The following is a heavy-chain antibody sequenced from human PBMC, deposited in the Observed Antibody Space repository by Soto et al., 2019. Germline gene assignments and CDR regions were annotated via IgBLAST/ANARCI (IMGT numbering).Heavy chain of an antibody. J-gene: IGHJ4*02. D-gene: IGHD3-3*01. V-gene: IGHV3-48*01. Sequence: PGGSLRLSCAASGFTFSSYSMNWVRQAPGKGLEWVSYISSSSSTIYYADSVKGRFTISRDNAKNSLYLQMNSLRAEDTAVYYCARGHLSTFWSGYLEVRGSFDYWGQGTLVTVSS. CDR2: ISSSSSTI. CDR3: ARGHLSTFWSGYLEVRGSFDY. CDR1: GFTFSSYS.